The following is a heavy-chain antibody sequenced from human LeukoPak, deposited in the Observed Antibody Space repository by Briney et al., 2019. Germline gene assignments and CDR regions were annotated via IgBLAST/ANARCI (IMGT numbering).Heavy chain of an antibody. J-gene: IGHJ4*02. CDR3: ARFAGSDYTGSFDL. V-gene: IGHV3-33*01. Sequence: GTSLRLSCAGSGFTISTYGVHWVRQAPGKGLEWLGYVWFDGSNSDYVDPVKGRFTISRDNSKNTVYLQMNSLRADDTAVYHCARFAGSDYTGSFDLWGQGTPVTVSS. CDR2: VWFDGSNS. D-gene: IGHD3-10*01. CDR1: GFTISTYG.